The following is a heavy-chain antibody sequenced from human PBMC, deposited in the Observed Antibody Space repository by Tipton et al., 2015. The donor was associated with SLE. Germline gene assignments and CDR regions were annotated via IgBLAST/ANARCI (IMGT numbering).Heavy chain of an antibody. D-gene: IGHD2-8*01. V-gene: IGHV3-23*01. Sequence: SLRLSCTASGVIFGDFAKYAMSWVRQAPGKGLEWVYSMSGSGVNIYHADSVKGRFTISRDNSQNTLFLRMDNLRVDDTAVYYCAKDTLNTNYPDGWFDVWGQGTQVTVSS. J-gene: IGHJ5*02. CDR1: GVIFGDFAKYA. CDR3: AKDTLNTNYPDGWFDV. CDR2: MSGSGVNI.